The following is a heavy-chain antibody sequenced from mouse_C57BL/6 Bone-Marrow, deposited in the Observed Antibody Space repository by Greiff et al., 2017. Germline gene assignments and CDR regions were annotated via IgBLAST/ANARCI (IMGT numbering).Heavy chain of an antibody. Sequence: QVQLQQSGAELVRPGASVTLSCKASGYTFTDYEMHWVKQTPVHGLEWIGAIDPETGGTAYNQKFKGKAILTADKSSSTAYMELRSLTSEDSAVYYGTRGLLRRGHYYAMDDWGQGTSVTVSS. CDR2: IDPETGGT. D-gene: IGHD2-4*01. J-gene: IGHJ4*01. CDR3: TRGLLRRGHYYAMDD. V-gene: IGHV1-15*01. CDR1: GYTFTDYE.